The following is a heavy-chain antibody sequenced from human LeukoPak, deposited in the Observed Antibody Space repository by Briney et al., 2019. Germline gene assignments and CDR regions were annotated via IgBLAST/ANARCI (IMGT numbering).Heavy chain of an antibody. Sequence: SETLSLTCTVSGGSISTYYWNWIRQPAGKGLEWIGRFYTRGNSNNNPSLKSRVTMSVDTSKNQFSLELTSVTAADTAVYYCAGQIAAAGTFGSYFDYWGQGTLVTVSS. J-gene: IGHJ4*02. CDR3: AGQIAAAGTFGSYFDY. D-gene: IGHD6-13*01. CDR1: GGSISTYY. V-gene: IGHV4-4*07. CDR2: FYTRGNS.